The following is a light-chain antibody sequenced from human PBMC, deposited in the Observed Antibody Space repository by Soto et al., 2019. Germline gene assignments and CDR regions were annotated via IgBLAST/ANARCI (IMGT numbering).Light chain of an antibody. CDR3: MQVLQNPLT. J-gene: IGKJ4*01. Sequence: DIVMTQSPLSLPVTPGESASISCRSSQSLLHSNGHNYLDWYLKKPGQSPQLLIYLCSNRASGVPDRFSVSGSGTDFTLKISRVEAEDVGVYYCMQVLQNPLTFGGGTKVEIK. V-gene: IGKV2-28*01. CDR1: QSLLHSNGHNY. CDR2: LCS.